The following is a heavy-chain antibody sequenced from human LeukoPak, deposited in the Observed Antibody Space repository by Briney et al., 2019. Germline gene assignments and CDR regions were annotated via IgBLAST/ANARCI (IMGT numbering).Heavy chain of an antibody. D-gene: IGHD1-26*01. Sequence: ASVKVSCRASGYTFTCYYMHWVRQAPGQGLEWMGWINPNSGGTNYAQKFQGRVTMTRDTSISTAYMELSRLRSDDTAVYYCARASRSTNSGITLRSAFDIWGQGTMVTVSS. CDR1: GYTFTCYY. J-gene: IGHJ3*02. CDR3: ARASRSTNSGITLRSAFDI. CDR2: INPNSGGT. V-gene: IGHV1-2*02.